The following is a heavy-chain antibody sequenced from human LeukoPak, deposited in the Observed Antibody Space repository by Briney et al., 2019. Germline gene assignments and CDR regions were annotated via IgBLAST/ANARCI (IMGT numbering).Heavy chain of an antibody. Sequence: GGSLRLSCAASGFTFSSYAMSWVRQAPGKGLEWVSAISGSGGSTYYADSVKGRFTISRDNSKNTLYLQMNSLRAEDTAVYYCARDTTAMVTWYFDYWGQGTLVTVSS. V-gene: IGHV3-23*01. CDR3: ARDTTAMVTWYFDY. CDR2: ISGSGGST. J-gene: IGHJ4*02. CDR1: GFTFSSYA. D-gene: IGHD5-18*01.